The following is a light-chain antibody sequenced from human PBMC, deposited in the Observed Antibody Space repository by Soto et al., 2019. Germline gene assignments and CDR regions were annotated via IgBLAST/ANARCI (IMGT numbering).Light chain of an antibody. V-gene: IGKV3-15*01. CDR2: GAS. J-gene: IGKJ1*01. CDR3: QQYNNWPRT. Sequence: IVMTQSPATLSLSRGERATLSCRASQSVSSSLAWYQQKPGQAPRLLIYGASTRATGIPARFSGSGSGTEFTLTISSLQSEDFAVYYCQQYNNWPRTFGQGTKVDIK. CDR1: QSVSSS.